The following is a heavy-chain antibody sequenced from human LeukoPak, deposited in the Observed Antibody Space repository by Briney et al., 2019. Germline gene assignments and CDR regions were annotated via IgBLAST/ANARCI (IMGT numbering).Heavy chain of an antibody. D-gene: IGHD3-22*01. CDR1: GYSFTTYW. CDR2: VYPGDSDT. Sequence: GESLKISCKTSGYSFTTYWIGWVRQMPGKGLECLGIVYPGDSDTRYSPSFQGQVTISADKSISTAYLQWSSLKASDTAMYYCARHRSRYYYDSSGDAFDIWGQGTMVTVSS. J-gene: IGHJ3*02. CDR3: ARHRSRYYYDSSGDAFDI. V-gene: IGHV5-51*01.